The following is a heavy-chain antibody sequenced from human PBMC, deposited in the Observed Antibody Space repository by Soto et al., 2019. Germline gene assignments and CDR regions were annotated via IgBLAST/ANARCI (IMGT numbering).Heavy chain of an antibody. V-gene: IGHV1-69*13. J-gene: IGHJ5*01. Sequence: ASVKVSCKASGGTFTNYAVSWVRQAPGQGLEWMGDIIPIFGTTNYAQKFQGRVTIAADESTNTGYMELTNLRSEDTALYYCARGAYTSRATDWFDCWGQGTLVTVSS. D-gene: IGHD3-16*01. CDR2: IIPIFGTT. CDR3: ARGAYTSRATDWFDC. CDR1: GGTFTNYA.